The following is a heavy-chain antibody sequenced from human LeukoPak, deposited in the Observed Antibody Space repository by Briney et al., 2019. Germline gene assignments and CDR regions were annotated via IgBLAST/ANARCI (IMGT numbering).Heavy chain of an antibody. J-gene: IGHJ4*02. CDR1: GYTFTGYY. Sequence: GASVKVSCKASGYTFTGYYMHWVRQAPGQGLEWMGWINPSSGGTNYAQKFQGKVTMTRDTSISTAYMELSRLRSDDTAVYYCARAHGIAVAGTFSVDYWGQGTLVTVSS. CDR3: ARAHGIAVAGTFSVDY. D-gene: IGHD6-19*01. V-gene: IGHV1-2*02. CDR2: INPSSGGT.